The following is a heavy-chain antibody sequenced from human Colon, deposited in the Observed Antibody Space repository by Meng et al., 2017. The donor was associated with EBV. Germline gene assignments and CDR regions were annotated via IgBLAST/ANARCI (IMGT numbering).Heavy chain of an antibody. CDR3: ARVGAYCGGDCYHPR. V-gene: IGHV4-4*02. J-gene: IGHJ4*02. Sequence: QVQLQGPAPGLRNPSGPLSLAVAVFGGSLSSRSWWSWVRQPPGKGLEWIGEIYHSGSTNYNPSLKSRVTISVDESKNQFSLRLSSVTAADTAVYYCARVGAYCGGDCYHPRWGQGTLVTVSS. CDR2: IYHSGST. CDR1: GGSLSSRSW. D-gene: IGHD2-21*02.